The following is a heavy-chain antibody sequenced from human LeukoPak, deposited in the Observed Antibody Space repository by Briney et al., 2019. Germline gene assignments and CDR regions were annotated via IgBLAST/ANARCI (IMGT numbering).Heavy chain of an antibody. V-gene: IGHV4-39*07. CDR1: GGSISSSSYY. J-gene: IGHJ4*02. CDR2: IYTSGST. Sequence: PSETLSLTCTVSGGSISSSSYYWGWIRQPPGKGLEWIGRIYTSGSTNYNPSLKSRVTMSVDTSKNQFSLKLSSVTAADTAVYYCARDYGSGWCDYWGQGTLVTVSS. CDR3: ARDYGSGWCDY. D-gene: IGHD6-19*01.